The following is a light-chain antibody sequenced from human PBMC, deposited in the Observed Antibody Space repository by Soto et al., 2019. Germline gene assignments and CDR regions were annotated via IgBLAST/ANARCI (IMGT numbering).Light chain of an antibody. CDR1: SSDVGGYDY. CDR3: SSYASSSTLV. CDR2: DVS. Sequence: QSALTQPASVSGSRGHSITISCTGTSSDVGGYDYVSWYQQHPGKVPKLMIYDVSSRPSGVSNRFSGSKSGNTASLTISGLQAEDEADYYCSSYASSSTLVFGGGTKVTVL. V-gene: IGLV2-14*01. J-gene: IGLJ2*01.